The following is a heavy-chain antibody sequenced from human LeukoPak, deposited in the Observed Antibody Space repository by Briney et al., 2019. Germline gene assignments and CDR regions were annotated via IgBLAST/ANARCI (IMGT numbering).Heavy chain of an antibody. Sequence: GASVKVSCKASGYTFTSYGISWVRQAPGQGLEWMGWISAYSGNTNYAQKLQGRVTMTTDTSTSTAYMELRSLRSDDTAVYYCARSSGTTYYYYYYMDVWGKGTTVTVSS. CDR2: ISAYSGNT. D-gene: IGHD1/OR15-1a*01. J-gene: IGHJ6*03. V-gene: IGHV1-18*01. CDR3: ARSSGTTYYYYYYMDV. CDR1: GYTFTSYG.